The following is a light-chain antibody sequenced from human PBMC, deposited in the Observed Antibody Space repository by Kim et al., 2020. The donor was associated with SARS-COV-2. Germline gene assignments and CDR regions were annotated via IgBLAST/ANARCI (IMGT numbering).Light chain of an antibody. J-gene: IGLJ3*02. CDR3: SSYTSSSTVGV. CDR1: SSAVGGYNY. V-gene: IGLV2-14*03. Sequence: QSITISCTGTSSAVGGYNYVSWYQQHPGKAPNLMIYDVSNRPSGVSNRFSGSKSGNTASLTISGLQAEDEADYYCSSYTSSSTVGVFGGGTQLTVL. CDR2: DVS.